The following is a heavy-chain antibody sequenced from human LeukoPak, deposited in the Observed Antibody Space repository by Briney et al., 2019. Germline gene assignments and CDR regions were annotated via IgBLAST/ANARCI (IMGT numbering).Heavy chain of an antibody. D-gene: IGHD3-22*01. CDR2: IWYDGSNK. CDR1: GFTFSSYG. Sequence: GGSVRLSCAASGFTFSSYGMHWVRQAPGRGVEWVAVIWYDGSNKYYVDSVKGRFTISRDNSKNTLYLQMNSLRDEDTAVYYCAKDLSSGFLLFDYWGQGTLVTVSS. CDR3: AKDLSSGFLLFDY. V-gene: IGHV3-33*06. J-gene: IGHJ4*02.